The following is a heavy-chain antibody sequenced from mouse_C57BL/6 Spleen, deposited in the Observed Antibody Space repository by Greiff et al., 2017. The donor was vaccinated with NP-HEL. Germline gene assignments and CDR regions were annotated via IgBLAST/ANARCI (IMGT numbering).Heavy chain of an antibody. J-gene: IGHJ2*01. V-gene: IGHV1-42*01. Sequence: EVQLQQSGPELVKPGASVKISCKASGYSFTGYYMNWVKQSPEKSLEWIGEINPSTGGTTYNQKFKAKATLTVDTSSSTAYMQLKSLTSEDSAVYYGARAQMTTVVAPYFDYWGQGTTLTVSS. CDR1: GYSFTGYY. CDR2: INPSTGGT. D-gene: IGHD1-1*01. CDR3: ARAQMTTVVAPYFDY.